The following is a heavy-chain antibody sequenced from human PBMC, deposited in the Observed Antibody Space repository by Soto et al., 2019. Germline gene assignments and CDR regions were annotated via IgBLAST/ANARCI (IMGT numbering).Heavy chain of an antibody. Sequence: GGPLSLSCAASGLPFSDSPLHWARQPSGKGLEWVSDIIDSGASTYYADSVQGRFTISRDNSKSTLYLQMNSLRAEDTALYYCAKGRSYYYYYGVDVWGQGTTVTVSS. CDR2: IIDSGAST. J-gene: IGHJ6*02. CDR1: GLPFSDSP. CDR3: AKGRSYYYYYGVDV. V-gene: IGHV3-23*01.